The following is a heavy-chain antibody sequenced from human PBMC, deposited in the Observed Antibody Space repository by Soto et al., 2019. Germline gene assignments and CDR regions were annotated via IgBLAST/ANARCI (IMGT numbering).Heavy chain of an antibody. J-gene: IGHJ6*02. CDR3: ARAPLRPYYYYGMDV. V-gene: IGHV1-69*12. CDR2: IIPIFGTA. CDR1: GGTFSSYA. Sequence: QVQLVQSGAEVKKPGSSVKVSCKASGGTFSSYAISWVRQAPGQGLEWMGGIIPIFGTANYAQKFQGRVTITADESTSTAYRGLSSLRSEDTGGYYCARAPLRPYYYYGMDVWGQGTTVTVSS.